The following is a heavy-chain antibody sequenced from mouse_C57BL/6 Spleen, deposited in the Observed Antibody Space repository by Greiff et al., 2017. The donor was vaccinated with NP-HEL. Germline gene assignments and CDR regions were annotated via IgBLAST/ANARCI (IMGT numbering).Heavy chain of an antibody. J-gene: IGHJ4*01. CDR1: GFTFSDYY. Sequence: EVKLMESGGGLVQPGGSLKLSCAASGFTFSDYYMYWVRQTPEKRLEWVAYISNGGGSTYYPDTVKGRFTISRDNAKNTLYLQMSRLKSEDTAVYYCARHEGTTVVVPGAMDYWGQGTSVTVSS. V-gene: IGHV5-12*01. CDR3: ARHEGTTVVVPGAMDY. CDR2: ISNGGGST. D-gene: IGHD1-1*01.